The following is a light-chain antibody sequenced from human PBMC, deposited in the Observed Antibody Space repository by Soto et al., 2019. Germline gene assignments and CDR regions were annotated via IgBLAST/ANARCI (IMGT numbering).Light chain of an antibody. V-gene: IGKV4-1*01. CDR1: QSFLSSSNNKNY. J-gene: IGKJ4*01. CDR2: WAS. Sequence: DILMTQSPASLSVSLGERATINCKSSQSFLSSSNNKNYLAWYQQKPGQPPKVVIYWASTRGSGVPDRFSGSGSGTDFTLTISSLQAEDVAVYYCQHYYSSPLTFAGGTKVDIK. CDR3: QHYYSSPLT.